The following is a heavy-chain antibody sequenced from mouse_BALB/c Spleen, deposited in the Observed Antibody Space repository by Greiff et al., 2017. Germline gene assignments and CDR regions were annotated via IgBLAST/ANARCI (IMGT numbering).Heavy chain of an antibody. D-gene: IGHD3-3*01. J-gene: IGHJ2*01. V-gene: IGHV1S137*01. CDR3: ARRSGTGSYFDD. CDR1: GYTFTDYA. CDR2: ISTYYGDA. Sequence: QVQLQQSGAELVRPGVSVKISCKGSGYTFTDYAMHWVKQSHAKSLEWIGVISTYYGDASYNQKFKGKATMTVDKSSSTAYMELARLTSEDSAIYYCARRSGTGSYFDDWGQGTTLTVSS.